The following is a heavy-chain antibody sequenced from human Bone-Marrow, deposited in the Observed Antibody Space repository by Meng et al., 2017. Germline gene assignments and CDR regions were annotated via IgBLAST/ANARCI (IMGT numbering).Heavy chain of an antibody. CDR3: AREAYSTSLSSATGFDY. CDR2: INHSGST. Sequence: QVQLRQWGAGLLKPSETLSLTCAGYGGSFCGFYWNWFRQPPGKGLEWIAEINHSGSTNINPSLKSRVTILADTSKNQFSLKVRSVTAADTAVYYCAREAYSTSLSSATGFDYWGQGTLVTVSS. J-gene: IGHJ4*02. CDR1: GGSFCGFY. D-gene: IGHD6-13*01. V-gene: IGHV4-34*01.